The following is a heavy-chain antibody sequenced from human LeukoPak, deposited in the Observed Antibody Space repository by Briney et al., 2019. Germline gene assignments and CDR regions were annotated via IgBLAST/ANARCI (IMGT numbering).Heavy chain of an antibody. D-gene: IGHD3-3*01. J-gene: IGHJ5*02. Sequence: ASVKVSCKTSGYTFTGYYMHWVRQAPGQGLEWMGWMNPNSGGTNYAQKFQGRVTMTRATSITTAYMELSRLRSDDTAVYYCARGGPTYYDFWSGQNWFDPWGQGTLVTVSS. CDR1: GYTFTGYY. CDR3: ARGGPTYYDFWSGQNWFDP. V-gene: IGHV1-2*02. CDR2: MNPNSGGT.